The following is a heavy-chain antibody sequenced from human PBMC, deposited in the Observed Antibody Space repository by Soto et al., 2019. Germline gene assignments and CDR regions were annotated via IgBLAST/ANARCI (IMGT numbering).Heavy chain of an antibody. D-gene: IGHD3-22*01. Sequence: GGSLRLSCAASGFTFSSYSMNWVRQAPGKGLEWVSSISSSSSTIYYADSAKGRFTISRDNAKNSLYLQMNSLRDEDTAVYYCARGESYYYDSSGYPPSLDYWGQGTLVTVSS. J-gene: IGHJ4*02. CDR3: ARGESYYYDSSGYPPSLDY. V-gene: IGHV3-48*02. CDR1: GFTFSSYS. CDR2: ISSSSSTI.